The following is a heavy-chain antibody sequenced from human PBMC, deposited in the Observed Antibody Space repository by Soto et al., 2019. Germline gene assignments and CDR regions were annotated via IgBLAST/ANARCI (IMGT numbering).Heavy chain of an antibody. CDR1: GFSVTNNY. CDR2: IDIGGNT. Sequence: EVQVVESGGGLVQPGGSLRLSCAASGFSVTNNYMNWVRQAPGKGLEWVSIIDIGGNTYYADSVKDRFTISRDNSXXTXELQMDSLRAEDTAVYYCARGRGSTGYLGREHYFDYWGQGTLVTVSP. J-gene: IGHJ4*02. CDR3: ARGRGSTGYLGREHYFDY. D-gene: IGHD2-2*01. V-gene: IGHV3-66*01.